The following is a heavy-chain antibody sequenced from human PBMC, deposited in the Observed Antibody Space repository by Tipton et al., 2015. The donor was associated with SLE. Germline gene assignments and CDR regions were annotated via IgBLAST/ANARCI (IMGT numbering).Heavy chain of an antibody. J-gene: IGHJ6*02. CDR2: IYYNGKT. CDR3: ARHGMVNYYYYGMDV. V-gene: IGHV4-59*08. Sequence: GLVKPSETLSPTCSVSGGSISSYYWSWIRQPPAKGLEWIGFIYYNGKTNYNSSLKSRVTISVDTSKSQFSLKLRSVTAADTAVYYCARHGMVNYYYYGMDVWGQGTTVTVSS. CDR1: GGSISSYY. D-gene: IGHD4-23*01.